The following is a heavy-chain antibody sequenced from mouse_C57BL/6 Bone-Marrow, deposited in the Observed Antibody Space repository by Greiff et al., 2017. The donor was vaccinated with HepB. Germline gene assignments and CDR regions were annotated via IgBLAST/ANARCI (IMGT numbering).Heavy chain of an antibody. Sequence: QVQLQQPGAELVKPGASVKLSCKASGYTFTSYWMQRVKQRPGQGLEWIGEIDPSDSYTNYNQKFKGKATLTVDTSSSTAYMQLSSLTSEDSAVYYCARNSTGAMDYWGQGTSVTVSS. V-gene: IGHV1-50*01. CDR1: GYTFTSYW. CDR3: ARNSTGAMDY. D-gene: IGHD2-5*01. J-gene: IGHJ4*01. CDR2: IDPSDSYT.